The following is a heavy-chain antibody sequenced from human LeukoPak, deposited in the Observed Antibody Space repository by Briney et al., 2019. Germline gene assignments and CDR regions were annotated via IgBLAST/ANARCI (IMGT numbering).Heavy chain of an antibody. Sequence: TGGPLRLSCAASGFTFSNYAMHWVRQAPGKGLEWVAVISDDGSNKYYGDSVKGRFTISRDNSKNTVYLQMNSLRAEDTAVYYCAKDRYSSGWYSDFDYWGQGTLVTVSS. D-gene: IGHD6-19*01. CDR3: AKDRYSSGWYSDFDY. J-gene: IGHJ4*02. CDR2: ISDDGSNK. CDR1: GFTFSNYA. V-gene: IGHV3-30*18.